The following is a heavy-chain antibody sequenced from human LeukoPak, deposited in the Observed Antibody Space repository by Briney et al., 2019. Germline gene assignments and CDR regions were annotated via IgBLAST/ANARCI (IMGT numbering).Heavy chain of an antibody. J-gene: IGHJ4*02. CDR1: GYTFTGYY. D-gene: IGHD3-10*01. CDR3: ARPREVYYYGSGSLDY. V-gene: IGHV1-2*02. CDR2: INPNSGGT. Sequence: ASVKVSCKASGYTFTGYYMHWVRQAPGQGLEWMGWINPNSGGTNYAQKFQGRVTMTRDTSISTAYMGLSRLRSDDTAVYYCARPREVYYYGSGSLDYWGQGTLVTVSS.